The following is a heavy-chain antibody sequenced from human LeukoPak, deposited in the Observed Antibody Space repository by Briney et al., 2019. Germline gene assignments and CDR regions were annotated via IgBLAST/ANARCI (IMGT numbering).Heavy chain of an antibody. Sequence: GGSLRLSCAASGFTFSSYEMNWVRQAPGKGLEWVSYISSSGSTIYYADSVKGRFTISRDNAKNSLYLQMNSLRAEDTAVYYCAKDLGYSSGWYLATPNKIDYWGQGTLVTVSS. J-gene: IGHJ4*02. CDR2: ISSSGSTI. CDR1: GFTFSSYE. CDR3: AKDLGYSSGWYLATPNKIDY. V-gene: IGHV3-48*03. D-gene: IGHD6-19*01.